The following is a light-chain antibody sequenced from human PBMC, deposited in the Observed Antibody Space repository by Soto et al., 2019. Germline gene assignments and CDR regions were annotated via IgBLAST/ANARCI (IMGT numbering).Light chain of an antibody. Sequence: EIVMTQSPATLSVSPGDRATLSCRASQSISANLAWYQQKPGQAPRLLIYDGSNRATGIPARFSGSGSGTDFTLTISSLEPEDFAVYYCQQRSDWPPITFGQGTRLEIK. CDR1: QSISAN. CDR3: QQRSDWPPIT. CDR2: DGS. J-gene: IGKJ5*01. V-gene: IGKV3-11*01.